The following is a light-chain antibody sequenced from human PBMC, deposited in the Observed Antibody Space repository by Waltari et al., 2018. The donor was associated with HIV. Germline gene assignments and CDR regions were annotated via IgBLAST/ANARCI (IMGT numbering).Light chain of an antibody. V-gene: IGKV4-1*01. CDR2: WAS. J-gene: IGKJ3*01. CDR3: QQYYSTPLT. CDR1: QSVLYSSNNKNY. Sequence: DIVIPPSTDSLAVSLGVRATINCKSGQSVLYSSNNKNYLAWYQQKPGQPPKLLIYWASTRESGVPDRFSGSGSGTDFTLTISSLQAEDVAVYYCQQYYSTPLTFGPGTKVDIK.